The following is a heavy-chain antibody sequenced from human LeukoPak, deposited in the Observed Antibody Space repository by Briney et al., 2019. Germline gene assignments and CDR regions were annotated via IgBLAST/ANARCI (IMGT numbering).Heavy chain of an antibody. CDR3: AKDAYSSSWCFDY. CDR1: GFTFSSYG. D-gene: IGHD6-13*01. J-gene: IGHJ4*02. CDR2: ISYDGSNK. Sequence: GGSLRLSCAAYGFTFSSYGMHWVRQAPGKGLEWVAAISYDGSNKYYADSVKGRFTISRDNSKNTLYLQMNSLRAEDTAVYYCAKDAYSSSWCFDYWGQGTLVTVSS. V-gene: IGHV3-30*18.